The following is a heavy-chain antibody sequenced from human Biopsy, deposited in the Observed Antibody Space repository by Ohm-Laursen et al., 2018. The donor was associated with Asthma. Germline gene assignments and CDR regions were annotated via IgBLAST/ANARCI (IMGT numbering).Heavy chain of an antibody. CDR3: ARDMNRDGWYFDY. J-gene: IGHJ4*02. V-gene: IGHV3-30-3*01. Sequence: SLGLSCAASGFTFSTYAMHWVRQAPDKGLEWVAVISYDGSNKYYADSVKGRFTISRDNSKNTLYLQMNSLRGDDTAVYYCARDMNRDGWYFDYWGQGTLVTVSS. CDR2: ISYDGSNK. D-gene: IGHD5-24*01. CDR1: GFTFSTYA.